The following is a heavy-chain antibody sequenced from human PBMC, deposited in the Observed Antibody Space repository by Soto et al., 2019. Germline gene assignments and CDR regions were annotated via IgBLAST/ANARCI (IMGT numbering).Heavy chain of an antibody. V-gene: IGHV3-7*03. D-gene: IGHD6-19*01. CDR1: GFTVSAKW. CDR3: AREMHLGSGWGDIDI. CDR2: INEDGSKK. Sequence: LRLSCAVSGFTVSAKWMSWVRQAPGKGLEWLANINEDGSKKFYVDSVKGRFTISKDNAKNSLSLQLGSLRADDTAVYYCAREMHLGSGWGDIDIWGRGTMVTVSS. J-gene: IGHJ4*02.